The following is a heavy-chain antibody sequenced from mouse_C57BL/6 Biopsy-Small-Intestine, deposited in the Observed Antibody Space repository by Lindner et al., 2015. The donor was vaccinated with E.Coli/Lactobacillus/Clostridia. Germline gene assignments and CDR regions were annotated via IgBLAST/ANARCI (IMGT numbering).Heavy chain of an antibody. V-gene: IGHV1S12*01. CDR1: GYTFTSYY. Sequence: SVKVSCKTSGYTFTSYYIHWVRQAPGQGLEWMGIINPSDGTTSYAQKFQGRVTMASDTSTSTVYMDLSSLRSEDTAVYYCARRDCSSPSCYFASWGQGTLVTVS. D-gene: IGHD1-1*01. CDR2: INPSDGTT. CDR3: ARRDCSSPSCYFAS. J-gene: IGHJ3*01.